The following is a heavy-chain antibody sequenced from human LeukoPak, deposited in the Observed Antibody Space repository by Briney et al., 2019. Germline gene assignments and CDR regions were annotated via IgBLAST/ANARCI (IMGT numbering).Heavy chain of an antibody. CDR3: ATLLGETHFFDY. J-gene: IGHJ4*02. CDR1: GYTFTGYY. Sequence: GASVKVSCKASGYTFTGYYMHWVRQAPGQGLEWMGWINPNSGGTNYAQKFQGRVTMTRDTSISTAYMELSRLRSDDAAVYYCATLLGETHFFDYWGQGTLVTVSS. D-gene: IGHD1-26*01. V-gene: IGHV1-2*02. CDR2: INPNSGGT.